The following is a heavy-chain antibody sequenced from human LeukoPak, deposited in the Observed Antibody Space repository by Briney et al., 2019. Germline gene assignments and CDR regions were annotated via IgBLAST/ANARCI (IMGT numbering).Heavy chain of an antibody. J-gene: IGHJ4*02. Sequence: GGSLRLSCAASGFTFSSYSMNWVRQAPGKGLEWVSAISGSGGNTYFADSVKGRFTISRDNSKNTLYLQMNSLRAEDTAVYYCAKGLWLAYPYYFDYWGQGTLVTVSS. V-gene: IGHV3-23*01. CDR2: ISGSGGNT. CDR3: AKGLWLAYPYYFDY. D-gene: IGHD6-19*01. CDR1: GFTFSSYS.